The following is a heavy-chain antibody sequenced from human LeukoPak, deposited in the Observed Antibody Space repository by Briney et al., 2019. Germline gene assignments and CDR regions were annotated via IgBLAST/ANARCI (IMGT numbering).Heavy chain of an antibody. J-gene: IGHJ6*02. CDR2: VYYSGST. CDR3: ARDGGGYSYGYYYYGRDV. CDR1: GGSISSGGYY. Sequence: NPSQTLSLTCTVSGGSISSGGYYWSWIRQHPGKGLEWIGYVYYSGSTYYNPSLKSRVTISVDTSKNQFSLKLSSVTAADTAVYYCARDGGGYSYGYYYYGRDVWGQGATVTVSS. D-gene: IGHD5-18*01. V-gene: IGHV4-31*03.